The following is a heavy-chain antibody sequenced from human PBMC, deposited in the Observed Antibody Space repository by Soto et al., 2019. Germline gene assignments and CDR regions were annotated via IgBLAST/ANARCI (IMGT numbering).Heavy chain of an antibody. CDR3: ARTLLYDPGYYYYYGMDV. D-gene: IGHD2-2*02. Sequence: GASVKVSCKASGGTFSSYAISWVRQAPGQGLEWMGGIIPIFGTANYAQKFQGRVTITADESTSTAYMELSSLRSEDTAVYYCARTLLYDPGYYYYYGMDVWGQGTTVTVSS. CDR1: GGTFSSYA. J-gene: IGHJ6*02. CDR2: IIPIFGTA. V-gene: IGHV1-69*13.